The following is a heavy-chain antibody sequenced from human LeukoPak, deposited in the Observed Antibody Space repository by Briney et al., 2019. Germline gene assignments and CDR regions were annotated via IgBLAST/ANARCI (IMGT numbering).Heavy chain of an antibody. Sequence: SGTLSLTCAVYGGSFSGYYWSWIRQPPGKGLEWFGEINHSGCTNYNPSLKSPVTISVDTSKNQFSLTLSSVTAADTAVYYCARGSSLASCYYSYYMDVWGKGTTVTVSS. CDR1: GGSFSGYY. CDR3: ARGSSLASCYYSYYMDV. D-gene: IGHD6-6*01. J-gene: IGHJ6*03. V-gene: IGHV4-34*01. CDR2: INHSGCT.